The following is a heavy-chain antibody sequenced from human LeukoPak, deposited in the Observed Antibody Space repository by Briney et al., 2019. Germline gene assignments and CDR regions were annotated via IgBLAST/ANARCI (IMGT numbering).Heavy chain of an antibody. D-gene: IGHD3-22*01. CDR3: ARVTPDSSGYYGGPIHDAFDI. CDR2: IYTSGST. CDR1: GGSISSYY. V-gene: IGHV4-59*10. J-gene: IGHJ3*02. Sequence: PSETLSLTCAVYGGSISSYYWSWIRQPAGKGLEWIGRIYTSGSTNYNPSLKSRVTMSVDTSKNQFSLKLSSVTAADTAVYYCARVTPDSSGYYGGPIHDAFDIWGQGTMVTVSS.